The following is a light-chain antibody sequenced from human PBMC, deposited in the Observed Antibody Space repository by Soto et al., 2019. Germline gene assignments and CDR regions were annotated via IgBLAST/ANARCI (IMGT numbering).Light chain of an antibody. CDR2: EVS. V-gene: IGLV2-14*01. CDR1: SSDVGLYDY. CDR3: SSYTSSSTLGV. J-gene: IGLJ1*01. Sequence: ALTQPASVSGSPGQSITISCTGTSSDVGLYDYVSWYQQHPGKAPQLMIYEVSNRPSGVSNRFSGSKSGNTASLTISGLQAEDEADYYCSSYTSSSTLGVFGTGTKVTVL.